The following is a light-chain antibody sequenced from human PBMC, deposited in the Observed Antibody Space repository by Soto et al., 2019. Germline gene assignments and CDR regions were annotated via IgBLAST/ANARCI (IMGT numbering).Light chain of an antibody. CDR3: NSYRESGTHV. CDR2: GVS. J-gene: IGLJ1*01. CDR1: SSDVGGHNY. V-gene: IGLV2-14*01. Sequence: QSALTQPASVSGSPGQSIIISCTGSSSDVGGHNYVSWYQQHPGKAPKVIIYGVSFRPSGVSNRFSGSKSGNTASLTISGLLAEDEADYYCNSYRESGTHVFGTGTKLTVL.